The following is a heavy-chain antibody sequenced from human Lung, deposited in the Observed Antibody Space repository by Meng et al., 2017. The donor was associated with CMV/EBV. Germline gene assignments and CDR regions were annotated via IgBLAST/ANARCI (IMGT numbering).Heavy chain of an antibody. V-gene: IGHV3-30*02. J-gene: IGHJ4*02. D-gene: IGHD4/OR15-4a*01. Sequence: GGSXRLXCAASGFTFSNYGMHWVRQAPGKGLEWVAFILYDGSYKYSADSVKGRFTISRDNSKNTLYLQMNSLRAEDTAVYYCAKMVRTLAPGGGFDYWGQGTXVTVDS. CDR3: AKMVRTLAPGGGFDY. CDR1: GFTFSNYG. CDR2: ILYDGSYK.